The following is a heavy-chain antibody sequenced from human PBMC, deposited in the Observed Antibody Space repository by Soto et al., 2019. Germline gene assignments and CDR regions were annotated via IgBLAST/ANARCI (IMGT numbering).Heavy chain of an antibody. CDR2: MSHSGGT. CDR3: ALVERGTATTVVDAFDI. D-gene: IGHD1-1*01. Sequence: QVQLQQWGAGLLKPSETLSLTCAVFGGSVNSGNYYWSWIRQPPGKGLEWIGEMSHSGGTHFNPSLKSRVTISVDTSKNQFSLKMSSVTAAHTALYYCALVERGTATTVVDAFDIWGPGTMVTVSS. J-gene: IGHJ3*02. CDR1: GGSVNSGNYY. V-gene: IGHV4-34*01.